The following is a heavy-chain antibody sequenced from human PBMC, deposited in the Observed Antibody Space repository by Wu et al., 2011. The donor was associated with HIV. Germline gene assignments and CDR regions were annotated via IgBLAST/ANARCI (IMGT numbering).Heavy chain of an antibody. V-gene: IGHV1-69*15. J-gene: IGHJ4*02. Sequence: QVQLVQSGAGVKKPGSSVKVSCRASGGSFNDYAISWVRQAPGQGLEWLGRIIPLFGTSSYAQRLQDRITITADESTRTVSVELRSLRSDDTAVYYCAFGGGETLNMYYFNYWGQGTLVTVPS. D-gene: IGHD3-3*01. CDR2: IIPLFGTS. CDR3: AFGGGETLNMYYFNY. CDR1: GGSFNDYA.